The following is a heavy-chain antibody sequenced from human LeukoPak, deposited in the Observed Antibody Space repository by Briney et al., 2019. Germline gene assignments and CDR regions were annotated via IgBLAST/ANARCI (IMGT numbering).Heavy chain of an antibody. D-gene: IGHD6-19*01. Sequence: ASVKVSCKASGDTFSSYAISWVRQAPGQGLEWMGGIIPIFGTANYAQKFQGRVTITADESTSTAYMELSSLRSEDTAVYYCARLVAGGFDYWGQGTLVTVSS. CDR3: ARLVAGGFDY. CDR1: GDTFSSYA. V-gene: IGHV1-69*13. J-gene: IGHJ4*02. CDR2: IIPIFGTA.